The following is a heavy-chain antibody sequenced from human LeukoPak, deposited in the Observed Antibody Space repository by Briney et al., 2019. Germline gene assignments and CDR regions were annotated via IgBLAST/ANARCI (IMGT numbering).Heavy chain of an antibody. D-gene: IGHD2-15*01. J-gene: IGHJ6*03. V-gene: IGHV4-34*01. CDR3: ARGRYCSGGSCYSGSYYYYMDV. Sequence: SETLSPTCAVYGGSFSGYYWSWIRQPPGKGLEWIGEINHSGSTNYNPSLKSRVTMSVDTSKNQFSLKLSSVTAADTAVYYCARGRYCSGGSCYSGSYYYYMDVWGKGTTVTISS. CDR1: GGSFSGYY. CDR2: INHSGST.